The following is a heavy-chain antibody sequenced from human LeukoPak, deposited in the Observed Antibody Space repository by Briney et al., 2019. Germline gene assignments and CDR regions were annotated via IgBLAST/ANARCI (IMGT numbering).Heavy chain of an antibody. CDR3: ARGNGGDGSYYYYMDV. CDR1: EFTFSSYA. Sequence: PGGSLRLSCVASEFTFSSYAMHWVRQAPGKGLEYVSAISSNGRSTYYANSVKGRFTISRDNSKNTLYLQMGSLRAEDMAVYYCARGNGGDGSYYYYMDVWGKGTTVTVSS. J-gene: IGHJ6*03. V-gene: IGHV3-64*01. D-gene: IGHD5-24*01. CDR2: ISSNGRST.